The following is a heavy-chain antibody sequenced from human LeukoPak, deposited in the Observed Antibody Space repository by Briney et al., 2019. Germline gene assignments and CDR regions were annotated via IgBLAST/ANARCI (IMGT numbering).Heavy chain of an antibody. Sequence: KTGGSLRLSCAASGFTFNEYTLNWVRQAPGKGLEWVSSITTTSAYIYYADSVKGRFTISRDNAKNSLYLQMDSLRTADTALYYCARATSGNEDVSEAGGGWFGPWGQGTLVTVSS. V-gene: IGHV3-21*04. CDR3: ARATSGNEDVSEAGGGWFGP. D-gene: IGHD3-16*01. J-gene: IGHJ5*02. CDR2: ITTTSAYI. CDR1: GFTFNEYT.